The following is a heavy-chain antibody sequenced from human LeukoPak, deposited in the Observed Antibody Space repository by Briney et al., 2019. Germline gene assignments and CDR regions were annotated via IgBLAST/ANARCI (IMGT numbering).Heavy chain of an antibody. Sequence: GGSLRLSCAASGFTFSSYSMNWVRQAPGKGLEWVSSISSSSSYIYYADSVKGRFTISRDNAKNSLYLQMNSLRAEDTAVYYCARGGYSYGSPPYLFDYWGQGTLVTVSS. D-gene: IGHD5-18*01. V-gene: IGHV3-21*01. CDR1: GFTFSSYS. J-gene: IGHJ4*02. CDR2: ISSSSSYI. CDR3: ARGGYSYGSPPYLFDY.